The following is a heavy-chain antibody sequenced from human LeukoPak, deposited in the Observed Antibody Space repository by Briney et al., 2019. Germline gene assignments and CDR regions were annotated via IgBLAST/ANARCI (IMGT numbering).Heavy chain of an antibody. Sequence: PGGSLRLSCAASGLIFSGYAMNWVRQAPGKGLEWVSAVTGSGGSTYYADSVKGRFTISRDNSKNTLYLQMNNLRAEDTALYYCAKDRVAAGGIGELEHWGQGTLVTVSS. CDR2: VTGSGGST. V-gene: IGHV3-23*01. J-gene: IGHJ1*01. CDR3: AKDRVAAGGIGELEH. D-gene: IGHD6-13*01. CDR1: GLIFSGYA.